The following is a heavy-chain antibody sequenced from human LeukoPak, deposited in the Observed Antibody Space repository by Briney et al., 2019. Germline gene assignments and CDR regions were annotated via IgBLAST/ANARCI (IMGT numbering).Heavy chain of an antibody. Sequence: ASVAVSSKASRYTFTSYDINWVRQAPGQGLEWMAWMNPNSGNTGYAQKLQGRVTNTRNTSISTAYMELSSLRSEDTAVYYCARYCSSTSCYQYHYYGMDVWGQGTTVTVSS. CDR3: ARYCSSTSCYQYHYYGMDV. CDR2: MNPNSGNT. V-gene: IGHV1-8*01. J-gene: IGHJ6*02. D-gene: IGHD2-2*01. CDR1: RYTFTSYD.